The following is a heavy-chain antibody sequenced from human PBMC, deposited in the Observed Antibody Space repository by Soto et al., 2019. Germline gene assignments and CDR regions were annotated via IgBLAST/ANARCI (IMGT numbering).Heavy chain of an antibody. CDR2: ISDGGERT. J-gene: IGHJ6*02. Sequence: EVLLLESGGDSVQPGGSLRLSCVASGFTFSDYVMSWVRQVPGKGLEWVSSISDGGERTDYRDSVRGRFTISRDNARFTPHLQMNSLRIDGTATYFCARDRSTDFGLDVWGQGTTVTVSS. CDR3: ARDRSTDFGLDV. D-gene: IGHD3-3*01. CDR1: GFTFSDYV. V-gene: IGHV3-23*01.